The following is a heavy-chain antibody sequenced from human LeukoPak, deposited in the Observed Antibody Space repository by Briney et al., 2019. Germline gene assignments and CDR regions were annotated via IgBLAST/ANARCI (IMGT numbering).Heavy chain of an antibody. V-gene: IGHV1-18*01. CDR1: GYAFTSYG. CDR2: ISAYNGNT. D-gene: IGHD2-2*01. CDR3: ARGLPTRTGSTSWYYYYYYMDV. J-gene: IGHJ6*03. Sequence: SVKVSCKASGYAFTSYGISWVRQAPGQGLEWMGWISAYNGNTNYAQKLQGRVTMTTDTSTSTAYMELRSLRSDDTAVYYCARGLPTRTGSTSWYYYYYYMDVWGKGTTVTVSS.